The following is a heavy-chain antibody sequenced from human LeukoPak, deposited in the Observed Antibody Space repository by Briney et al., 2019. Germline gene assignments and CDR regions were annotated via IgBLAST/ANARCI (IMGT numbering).Heavy chain of an antibody. CDR1: GYSISSGYY. J-gene: IGHJ5*02. Sequence: PSETLSLTCTVSGYSISSGYYWGWIRQPPGKGLEWIGSIYHSGSTYYNPSLKSRVTISVDTSKNQFSLKLSSVTAADTAVYYCARGQQLVHPWIRWSPWGQGTLVTVSS. CDR2: IYHSGST. V-gene: IGHV4-38-2*02. D-gene: IGHD6-13*01. CDR3: ARGQQLVHPWIRWSP.